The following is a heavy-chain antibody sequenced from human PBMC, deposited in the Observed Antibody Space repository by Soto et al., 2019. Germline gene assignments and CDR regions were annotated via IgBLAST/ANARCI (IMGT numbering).Heavy chain of an antibody. Sequence: QVQLVQSGAEVKKPGSSVKVSCKASGGTFSSYTISCVRQAPGQGLEWMGRIIPILGIANYAQKFQGRVTITADKSTSTAYRGRSSLRSEDTAVYCCARALYNYYGMDVWGQGTTVTVSS. V-gene: IGHV1-69*02. CDR3: ARALYNYYGMDV. CDR2: IIPILGIA. J-gene: IGHJ6*02. CDR1: GGTFSSYT.